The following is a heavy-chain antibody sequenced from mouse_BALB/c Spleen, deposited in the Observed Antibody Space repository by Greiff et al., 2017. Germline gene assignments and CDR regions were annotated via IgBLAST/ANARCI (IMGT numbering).Heavy chain of an antibody. D-gene: IGHD2-1*01. Sequence: DVKLVESGGGLVKPGGSLKLSCAASGFTFSSYAMSWVRQTPEKRLEWVATISSGGSYTYYPDSVKGRFTISRDNAKNTLYLQMSSLRSEDTAMYYCARFYGNPYYFDYWGQGTTLTVSS. J-gene: IGHJ2*01. CDR1: GFTFSSYA. V-gene: IGHV5-9-3*01. CDR3: ARFYGNPYYFDY. CDR2: ISSGGSYT.